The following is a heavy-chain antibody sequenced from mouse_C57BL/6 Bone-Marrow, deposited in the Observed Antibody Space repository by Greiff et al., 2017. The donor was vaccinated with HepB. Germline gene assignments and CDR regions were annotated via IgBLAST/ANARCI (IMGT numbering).Heavy chain of an antibody. CDR2: FHPYNDDT. J-gene: IGHJ3*01. V-gene: IGHV1-47*01. D-gene: IGHD2-3*01. CDR1: GYTFTTYP. Sequence: VKLQESGAELVKPGASVKMSCKASGYTFTTYPIEWMKQNHGKSLEWIGNFHPYNDDTKYNEKFKGKATLTVEKSSSTVYLELSRLTSDDSAVYYCARGYDGYYWFAYWGQGTLVTVSA. CDR3: ARGYDGYYWFAY.